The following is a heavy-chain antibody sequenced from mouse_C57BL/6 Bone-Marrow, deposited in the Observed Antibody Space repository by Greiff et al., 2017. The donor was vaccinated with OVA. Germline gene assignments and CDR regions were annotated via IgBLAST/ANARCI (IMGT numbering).Heavy chain of an antibody. D-gene: IGHD2-2*01. J-gene: IGHJ2*01. Sequence: EVKLVESGPGLVKPSQSLSLTCSVTGYSITSGYYWHWIRQFPGNKLEWMGYISYDGSNNYNPSLKNRISITRDTSKNQFFLKLNSVTTEDTATYYCARARYGYDYFDYWGQGTTLTVSS. V-gene: IGHV3-6*01. CDR2: ISYDGSN. CDR1: GYSITSGYY. CDR3: ARARYGYDYFDY.